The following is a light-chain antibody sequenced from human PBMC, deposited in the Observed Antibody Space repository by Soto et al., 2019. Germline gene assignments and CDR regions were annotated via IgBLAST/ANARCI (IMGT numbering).Light chain of an antibody. CDR1: QRISTN. J-gene: IGKJ2*01. CDR3: QHYNNWPQYT. CDR2: GAS. Sequence: EIVMTQSPATLSVSPGERATLSCRASQRISTNLAWYQQKPGQAPRLLIYGASTRATGIPARFSGSGSETEFTLTISSLQSEDFAVYYCQHYNNWPQYTFGQGTKLEIK. V-gene: IGKV3-15*01.